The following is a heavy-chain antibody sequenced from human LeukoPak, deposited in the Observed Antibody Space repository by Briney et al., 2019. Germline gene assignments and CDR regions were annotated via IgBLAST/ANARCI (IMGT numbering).Heavy chain of an antibody. CDR3: ARDNGLRGTFDY. Sequence: ASVKVSCKASGYTFTSYYMHWVRQAPGQGLEWMGIINPSGGSTSYAQKFQGRVTMTRDTSTSTVYMELSSSRSEDTAVYYCARDNGLRGTFDYWGQGTLVTVSS. CDR1: GYTFTSYY. CDR2: INPSGGST. D-gene: IGHD2-15*01. V-gene: IGHV1-46*01. J-gene: IGHJ4*02.